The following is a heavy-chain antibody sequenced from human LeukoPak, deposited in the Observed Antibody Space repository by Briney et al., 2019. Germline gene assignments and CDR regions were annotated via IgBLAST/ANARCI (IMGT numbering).Heavy chain of an antibody. Sequence: KSSETLSLTCTVSGGSISSYYWSWIRQPPGKGLEWIGYIYYSGSTNYNPSLKSRVTISVGTSKNQFSLKLSSVTAADTAVYYCARHVTYCGGDCRAFDIWGQGTMVTVSS. CDR3: ARHVTYCGGDCRAFDI. J-gene: IGHJ3*02. CDR1: GGSISSYY. V-gene: IGHV4-59*08. CDR2: IYYSGST. D-gene: IGHD2-21*02.